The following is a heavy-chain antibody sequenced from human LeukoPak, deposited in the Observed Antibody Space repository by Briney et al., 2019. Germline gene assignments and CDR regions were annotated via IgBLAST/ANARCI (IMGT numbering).Heavy chain of an antibody. CDR1: GFIFSDYE. CDR2: ISSSGLTI. Sequence: GGSLRLSCAASGFIFSDYEMNWVRQAPGRGLEWVSYISSSGLTITYSDSVKGRFSISRDDAKKSLYLQMNSLRAEDTALYYCAKGSSSWYLKTYYMDVWGKGTTVTVSS. J-gene: IGHJ6*03. D-gene: IGHD6-13*01. V-gene: IGHV3-48*03. CDR3: AKGSSSWYLKTYYMDV.